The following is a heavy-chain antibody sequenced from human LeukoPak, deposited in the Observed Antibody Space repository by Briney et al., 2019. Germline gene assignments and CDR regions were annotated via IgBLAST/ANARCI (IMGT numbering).Heavy chain of an antibody. CDR1: GFTVSSNY. V-gene: IGHV3-66*01. D-gene: IGHD5-18*01. Sequence: PGGSLRLSCAAAGFTVSSNYMTWVRQAPGKGLEWVSVFYNGINTYYADSVKGGFTTSRDNSKNTLYLQMNSLRVEDTAVYFCARVGSGNTYGYADYWGQGTLVTVSS. J-gene: IGHJ4*02. CDR2: FYNGINT. CDR3: ARVGSGNTYGYADY.